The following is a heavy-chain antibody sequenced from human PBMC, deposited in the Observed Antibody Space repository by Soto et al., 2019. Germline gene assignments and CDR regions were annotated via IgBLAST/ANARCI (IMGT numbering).Heavy chain of an antibody. J-gene: IGHJ4*02. V-gene: IGHV4-59*01. CDR3: ARGRTFYDILPYFDY. Sequence: SETLSLTCTVSGGSISSYYWSWIRQPPGKGLEWIAYIYYSGTTDYNPSLKSRVTVSLDTSKNQFSLKLSSVTAADTAVYYCARGRTFYDILPYFDYWGQGTLVTVSS. D-gene: IGHD3-9*01. CDR2: IYYSGTT. CDR1: GGSISSYY.